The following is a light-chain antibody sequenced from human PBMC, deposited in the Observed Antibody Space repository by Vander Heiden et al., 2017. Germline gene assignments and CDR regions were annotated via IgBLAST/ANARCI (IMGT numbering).Light chain of an antibody. Sequence: DIQMTQSPSTLSASVGDRVTITCRASQSISSWLAWYQQKPGKAPKLLIYKASSLESGVPSRFSGSGSGIEFTLTISSLQPDDFATYYCQQYNSFLTFGPGTKVDIK. J-gene: IGKJ3*01. CDR2: KAS. CDR1: QSISSW. CDR3: QQYNSFLT. V-gene: IGKV1-5*03.